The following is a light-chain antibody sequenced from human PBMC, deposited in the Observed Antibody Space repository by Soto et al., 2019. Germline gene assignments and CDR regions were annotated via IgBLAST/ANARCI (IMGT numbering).Light chain of an antibody. CDR2: GAS. CDR3: HHHYSSPTWT. CDR1: QSVSSGC. V-gene: IGKV3-20*01. Sequence: EIVLTQSPGTLSLSPGERATLSCRASQSVSSGCLAWYQQKPGQAPRLLIYGASSRATGIPDRFSGSGSGTDFTLAISRLEPEDFAVYYCHHHYSSPTWTFGQGTKVEIK. J-gene: IGKJ1*01.